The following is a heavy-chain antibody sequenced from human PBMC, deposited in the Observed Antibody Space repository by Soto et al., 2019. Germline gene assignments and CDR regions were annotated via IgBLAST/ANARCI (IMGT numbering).Heavy chain of an antibody. CDR1: GASISSTNW. V-gene: IGHV4-4*02. J-gene: IGHJ4*02. D-gene: IGHD2-15*01. Sequence: QVQLQESGPRLVKPSGTLSLTCAVSGASISSTNWWTWVRQPPGKGLEWIGEIYHTGSTKYNPSLKSRVTISLAKSNNPFSLNLSSVTAADTAVYYCATLPPRIVVVVLPIPTWGQGTLVTVSS. CDR3: ATLPPRIVVVVLPIPT. CDR2: IYHTGST.